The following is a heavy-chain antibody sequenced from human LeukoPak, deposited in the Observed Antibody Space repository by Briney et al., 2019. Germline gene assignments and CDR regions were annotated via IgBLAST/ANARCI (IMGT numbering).Heavy chain of an antibody. CDR2: ISGSGGST. CDR3: AKGTKLAVAANNYFDY. Sequence: GGSLRLSCAASGFTFSHYAMGWVRQAPGKGLEWVSIISGSGGSTYYADSVKGRFTISRDNSKNTLYLQMNSLRAEDTAVYYCAKGTKLAVAANNYFDYWGQGTLLTVSS. CDR1: GFTFSHYA. J-gene: IGHJ4*02. V-gene: IGHV3-23*01. D-gene: IGHD2-15*01.